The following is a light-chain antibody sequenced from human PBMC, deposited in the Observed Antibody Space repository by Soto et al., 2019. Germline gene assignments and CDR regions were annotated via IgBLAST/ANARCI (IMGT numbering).Light chain of an antibody. CDR2: GAS. CDR1: QSVSTN. CDR3: T. J-gene: IGKJ1*01. Sequence: EIVMTQSPATLSGSPGERATLSCRASQSVSTNLAWYQQKPGQAPRLLIYGASTRATGIPARFSGSGSGTEFTLTISSLQSDDSNRPPWTFGQGTKV. V-gene: IGKV3-15*01.